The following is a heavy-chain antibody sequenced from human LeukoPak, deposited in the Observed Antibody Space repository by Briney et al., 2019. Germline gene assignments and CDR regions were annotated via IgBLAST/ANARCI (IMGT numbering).Heavy chain of an antibody. D-gene: IGHD3-22*01. Sequence: PGGSLRLSCAASGFTFSSYWMSWVRQAPGKGLEWVANIKQDGSEKHYVDSVKGRFTISRDNAKNSLYLQMSSLRAEDTAVYYCARTYDSSGYYWWDYYYMDVWGKGTTVTVSS. V-gene: IGHV3-7*01. J-gene: IGHJ6*03. CDR1: GFTFSSYW. CDR3: ARTYDSSGYYWWDYYYMDV. CDR2: IKQDGSEK.